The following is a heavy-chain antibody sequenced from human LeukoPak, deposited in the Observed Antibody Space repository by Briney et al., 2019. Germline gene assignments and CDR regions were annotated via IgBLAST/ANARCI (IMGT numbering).Heavy chain of an antibody. CDR3: ARIMRVDYGTYYFDY. Sequence: GGSLRLSCAASGFTFSDHYIDWVRQAPGKGLEWVGRARNRGNGYTTQYAASVKGRFTFSRDDSENTVYLQMNSLKTGDTAVYFCARIMRVDYGTYYFDYWGQGSLVTVSA. J-gene: IGHJ4*02. V-gene: IGHV3-72*01. D-gene: IGHD4/OR15-4a*01. CDR1: GFTFSDHY. CDR2: ARNRGNGYTT.